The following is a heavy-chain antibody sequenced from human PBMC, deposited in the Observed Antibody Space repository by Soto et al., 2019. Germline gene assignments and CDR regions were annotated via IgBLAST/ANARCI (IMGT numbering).Heavy chain of an antibody. CDR1: GGSFSGYY. CDR2: INHSGST. CDR3: ARGSRVRGVIYY. D-gene: IGHD3-10*01. Sequence: QVQLQQWGAGLLKPSETLSLTCAVYGGSFSGYYWSWIRQPPGKGLEWIGEINHSGSTNYNPSLKCRVTISVDTAKNQFSLKLSSVTAADTAVYYCARGSRVRGVIYYWGQGTLVTVSS. V-gene: IGHV4-34*01. J-gene: IGHJ4*02.